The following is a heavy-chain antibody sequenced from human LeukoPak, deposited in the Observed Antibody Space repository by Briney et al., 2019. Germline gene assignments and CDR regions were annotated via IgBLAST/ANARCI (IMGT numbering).Heavy chain of an antibody. V-gene: IGHV1-18*01. CDR1: GYTFTSYG. CDR3: ARDGWTTVTTTLGYYYYYMDV. D-gene: IGHD4-17*01. J-gene: IGHJ6*03. CDR2: ISAYNGNT. Sequence: VASVKVSCKASGYTFTSYGISWVRQAPRQGLEWMGWISAYNGNTNYAQKLQGRVTMTTDTSTSTAYMELRSLRSDDTAVYYCARDGWTTVTTTLGYYYYYMDVWGKGTTVTVSS.